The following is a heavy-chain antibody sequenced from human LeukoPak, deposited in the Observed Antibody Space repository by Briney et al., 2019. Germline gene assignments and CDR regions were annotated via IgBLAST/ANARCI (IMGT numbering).Heavy chain of an antibody. D-gene: IGHD5-12*01. V-gene: IGHV4-59*01. CDR1: GVPISSYC. J-gene: IGHJ6*03. CDR2: IYYSGST. Sequence: SETLHLTCTVSGVPISSYCWSWIRQSPGKGLEWIGHIYYSGSTNYNPSLKSRITISVDTSKNQFSLKLSSVTAADTAVYYCARRLRGYSGYDYYYYMDVWGKGTTVTLSS. CDR3: ARRLRGYSGYDYYYYMDV.